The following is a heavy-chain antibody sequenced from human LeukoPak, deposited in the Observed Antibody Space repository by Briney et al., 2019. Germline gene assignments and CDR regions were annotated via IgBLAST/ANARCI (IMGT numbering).Heavy chain of an antibody. CDR1: GITFSSYS. J-gene: IGHJ4*02. Sequence: PGGSLRLSCVASGITFSSYSMNWVRQAPGKGLEWVSYISSFSGTINYADSVKGRFTISRDNAKNSLYLQMNSLRAEDTAVYYCARGVRIAVAGNIDYWGQGTLVTVSS. CDR3: ARGVRIAVAGNIDY. V-gene: IGHV3-48*01. CDR2: ISSFSGTI. D-gene: IGHD6-19*01.